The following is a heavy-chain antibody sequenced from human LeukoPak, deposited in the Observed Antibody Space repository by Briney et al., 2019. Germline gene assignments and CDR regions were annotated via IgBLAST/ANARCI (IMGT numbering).Heavy chain of an antibody. D-gene: IGHD3-22*01. J-gene: IGHJ4*02. CDR2: ISSSSSYI. CDR1: GFTFSSYS. V-gene: IGHV3-21*01. CDR3: AKDLWDYYDSSEPPY. Sequence: GGSLRLSCAASGFTFSSYSMNWVRQAPGKGLEWVSSISSSSSYIYYADSVKGRFTISRDNSKNTLYLQMNSLRAEDTAVYYCAKDLWDYYDSSEPPYWGQGTLVTVSS.